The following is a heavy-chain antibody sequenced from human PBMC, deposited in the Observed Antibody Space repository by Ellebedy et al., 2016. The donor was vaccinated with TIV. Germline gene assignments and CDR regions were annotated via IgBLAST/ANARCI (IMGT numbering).Heavy chain of an antibody. CDR1: GGPIDSYY. CDR3: ARGYSSGWYNGFDP. Sequence: MPSETLSLTCTVSGGPIDSYYWTWIRQPPGKGLEWIGYIYYSGSTNYNPSLTNRVTISVDTSKNQFSLKLRPVTAADTAVYYCARGYSSGWYNGFDPWGQGTLVTVSS. D-gene: IGHD6-19*01. J-gene: IGHJ5*02. CDR2: IYYSGST. V-gene: IGHV4-59*01.